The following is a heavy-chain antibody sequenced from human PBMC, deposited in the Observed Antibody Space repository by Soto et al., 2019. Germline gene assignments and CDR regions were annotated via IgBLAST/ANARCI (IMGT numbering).Heavy chain of an antibody. Sequence: QVQLVQSGAEVKKPGSSVKVSCKASGGTFSSYTISWVRQAPGQGLEWMGRIIPILGIANYAQKFQGRVTITADKSTSTAYMELSNLRSEDTAVYYCARDSDFGAVAPYYFDYWGQGTLVTVSS. V-gene: IGHV1-69*08. CDR1: GGTFSSYT. CDR2: IIPILGIA. CDR3: ARDSDFGAVAPYYFDY. J-gene: IGHJ4*02. D-gene: IGHD3-16*01.